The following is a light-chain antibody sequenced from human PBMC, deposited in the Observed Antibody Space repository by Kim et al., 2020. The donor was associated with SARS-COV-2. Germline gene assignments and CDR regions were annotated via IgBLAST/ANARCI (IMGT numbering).Light chain of an antibody. J-gene: IGLJ3*02. Sequence: GRRVTISCSGRSASIGSNTVNWSQQLPGTAPKVLIYSNNQRPSGVPDRFSGSKSGTSASLAISGLQSEDEADYYCAAWDDSLSGWVFGGGTQLTVL. CDR3: AAWDDSLSGWV. CDR1: SASIGSNT. CDR2: SNN. V-gene: IGLV1-44*01.